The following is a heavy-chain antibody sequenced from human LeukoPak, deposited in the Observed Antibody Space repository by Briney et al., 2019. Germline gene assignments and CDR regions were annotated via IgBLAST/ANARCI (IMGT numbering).Heavy chain of an antibody. CDR2: ISSSSSYI. V-gene: IGHV3-21*01. CDR1: GFTFSSYS. D-gene: IGHD3-22*01. Sequence: GGSLRLYCAASGFTFSSYSMNWVRQAPGKGLEWVSSISSSSSYIYYADSVKGRFTISRDNAKNSLYLQMNSLRAEDTAVYYCARVHYYDSSGYYFSPYYFDYWGQGTLVTVSS. J-gene: IGHJ4*02. CDR3: ARVHYYDSSGYYFSPYYFDY.